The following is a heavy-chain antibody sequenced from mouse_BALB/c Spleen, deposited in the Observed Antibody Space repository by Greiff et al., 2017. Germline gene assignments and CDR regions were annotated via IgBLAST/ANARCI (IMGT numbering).Heavy chain of an antibody. CDR3: ARRGGGYYPWFAY. J-gene: IGHJ3*01. Sequence: ESGPGLVKPSQSLSLTCSVTGYSITSGYYWNWIRQFPGNKLEWMGYISYDGSNNYNPSLKNRISITRDTSKNQFFLKLNSVTTEDTATYYCARRGGGYYPWFAYWGQGTLVTVSA. CDR2: ISYDGSN. D-gene: IGHD2-3*01. CDR1: GYSITSGYY. V-gene: IGHV3-6*02.